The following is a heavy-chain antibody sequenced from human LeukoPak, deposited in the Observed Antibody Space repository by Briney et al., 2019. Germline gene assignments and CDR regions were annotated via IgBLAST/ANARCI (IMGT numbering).Heavy chain of an antibody. V-gene: IGHV3-21*01. CDR2: ISSSSSYI. J-gene: IGHJ4*02. D-gene: IGHD2-2*01. CDR1: GFTFSSYS. CDR3: ARGAGRRDIVVVPAATGLFPFDY. Sequence: GGSLRLSCAASGFTFSSYSMNWVRQAPGKGLEWVSSISSSSSYIYYADSVKGRFTISRDNAKNSLYLQMNSLRAEDTAVYYCARGAGRRDIVVVPAATGLFPFDYWGQGTLVTVSS.